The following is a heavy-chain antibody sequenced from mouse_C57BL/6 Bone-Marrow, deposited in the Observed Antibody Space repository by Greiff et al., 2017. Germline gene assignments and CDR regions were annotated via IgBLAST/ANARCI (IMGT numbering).Heavy chain of an antibody. CDR1: GFTFSSYT. D-gene: IGHD1-1*01. Sequence: EVQLVESGGGLVKPGGSLKLSCAASGFTFSSYTMSWVRQTPEKRLEWVATISGGGGNTYYPDSVKGRFTISRDNAKNTLYLQMSSLRSEDTALYYCARHRPYGSRGYFDYWGQGTTLTVSS. CDR2: ISGGGGNT. J-gene: IGHJ2*01. V-gene: IGHV5-9*01. CDR3: ARHRPYGSRGYFDY.